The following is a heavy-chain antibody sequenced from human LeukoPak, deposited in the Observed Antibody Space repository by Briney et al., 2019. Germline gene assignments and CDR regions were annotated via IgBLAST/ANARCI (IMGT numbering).Heavy chain of an antibody. J-gene: IGHJ4*02. V-gene: IGHV3-21*05. CDR3: ARDDNWAFYY. CDR1: GFTFSRNA. Sequence: PGGSLRLSCTASGFTFSRNALRWVRQAPGKGLEWVSYISRTNEIHDADSVKGRFTISRDDAKNSLYLQMNCLRVDDTAVYYWARDDNWAFYYWGEGTLVTVSS. D-gene: IGHD1-1*01. CDR2: ISRTNEI.